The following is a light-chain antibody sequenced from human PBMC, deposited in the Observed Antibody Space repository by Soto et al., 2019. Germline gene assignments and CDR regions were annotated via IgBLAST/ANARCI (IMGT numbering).Light chain of an antibody. J-gene: IGLJ3*02. V-gene: IGLV2-8*01. CDR3: TSYVGSDIWV. CDR1: SSDVGAYKY. CDR2: EVS. Sequence: QSALTQPPSASGSPGQSVTISCTGTSSDVGAYKYVSWYQQYPGKAPKLMIYEVSKRPSGVPDRCSGSKSGNTASLTDSGLQDEDEADYYCTSYVGSDIWVFGGGTQLTVL.